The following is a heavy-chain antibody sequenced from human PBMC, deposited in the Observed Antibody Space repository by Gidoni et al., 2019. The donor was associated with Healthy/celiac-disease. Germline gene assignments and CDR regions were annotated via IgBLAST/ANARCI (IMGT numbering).Heavy chain of an antibody. J-gene: IGHJ3*02. CDR3: AKDLGYSSGWSENHDAFDI. CDR1: GFTFLTYG. CDR2: ISYDGSNK. Sequence: QVQLVESGCGVVQPGRSLRLPFAAPGFTFLTYGQPRVRQAPGKGLEWVAVISYDGSNKYYADSVKGRFTISRDNSKNTLYLQMNSLRAEDTAVYYCAKDLGYSSGWSENHDAFDIWGQGTMVTVSS. D-gene: IGHD6-19*01. V-gene: IGHV3-30*18.